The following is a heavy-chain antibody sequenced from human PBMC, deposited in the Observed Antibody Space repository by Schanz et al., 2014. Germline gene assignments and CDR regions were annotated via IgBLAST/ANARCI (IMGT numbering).Heavy chain of an antibody. Sequence: QVQLVQSGAEVRKPGASVKVSCKASGYTFISYGIKWVRQAPGQGLEWMGWISAYTNNTNYAQKVQGRVTMTRNTSISTAYMELSSLRSEDTAVYYCARGSPENMIRGELDYWGQGTLVTVSS. CDR3: ARGSPENMIRGELDY. J-gene: IGHJ4*02. CDR2: ISAYTNNT. V-gene: IGHV1-8*01. CDR1: GYTFISYG. D-gene: IGHD3-10*01.